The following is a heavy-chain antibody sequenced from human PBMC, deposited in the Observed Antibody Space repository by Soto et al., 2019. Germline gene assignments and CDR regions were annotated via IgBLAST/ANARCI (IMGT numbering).Heavy chain of an antibody. CDR3: AKAPRYCSGASCLDYFDY. V-gene: IGHV3-23*01. CDR2: ISDSGGRT. D-gene: IGHD2-15*01. Sequence: EVQLLESGGGLVQPGGSLRLSCAASGFTFSSYAMSWVRQAPGKGLEWVSGISDSGGRTYYADSVKGRFTISRDNSKNTLDLQMSSLRAEDTAVYYCAKAPRYCSGASCLDYFDYWGQGTLVTVSS. J-gene: IGHJ4*02. CDR1: GFTFSSYA.